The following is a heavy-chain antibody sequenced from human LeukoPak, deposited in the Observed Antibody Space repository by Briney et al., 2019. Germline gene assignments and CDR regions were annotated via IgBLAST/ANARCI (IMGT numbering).Heavy chain of an antibody. V-gene: IGHV4-34*01. CDR2: INHSGST. CDR1: GGSFSGYY. D-gene: IGHD3-3*01. Sequence: PSETLSLTCAVYGGSFSGYYWSWIRQPPGKGLEWIGEINHSGSTNYNPSLKSRVTMSVDTSKNQFSLKLSSVTAADTAVYYCARACPYYDFWSGYPYFDYWGQGTLVTVSS. J-gene: IGHJ4*02. CDR3: ARACPYYDFWSGYPYFDY.